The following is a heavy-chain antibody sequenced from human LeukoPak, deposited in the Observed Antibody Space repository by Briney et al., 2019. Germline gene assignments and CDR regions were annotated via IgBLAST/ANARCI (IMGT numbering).Heavy chain of an antibody. D-gene: IGHD3-10*01. V-gene: IGHV4-34*01. CDR3: ARHPYYYGSGSYYYFDY. CDR2: INHSGST. J-gene: IGHJ4*02. CDR1: GGSISSYY. Sequence: KASETLSLTCTVSGGSISSYYWSWIRQPPGKGLEWIGEINHSGSTNYNPSLKSRVTISVDTSKNQFSLKLSSVTAADTAVYYCARHPYYYGSGSYYYFDYWGQGTLVTVSS.